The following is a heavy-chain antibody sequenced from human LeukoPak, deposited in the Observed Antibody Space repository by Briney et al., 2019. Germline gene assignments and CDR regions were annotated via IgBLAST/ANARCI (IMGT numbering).Heavy chain of an antibody. Sequence: PGGSLRLSCAASGFTFSSYEMNWVRQAPGKGLEWVSYISSSGSTIYYADSVKGRFTISRDNAKNSLYLQMNSLRAEDTAVYYCARRIGNSGYVRYYFDYWGQGTLVTVSS. CDR1: GFTFSSYE. J-gene: IGHJ4*02. CDR3: ARRIGNSGYVRYYFDY. V-gene: IGHV3-48*03. D-gene: IGHD5-12*01. CDR2: ISSSGSTI.